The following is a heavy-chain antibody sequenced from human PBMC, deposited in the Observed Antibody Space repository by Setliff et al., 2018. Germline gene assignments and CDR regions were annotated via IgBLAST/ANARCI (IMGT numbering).Heavy chain of an antibody. CDR1: GASLRSGSNY. J-gene: IGHJ6*02. CDR3: AKEHVVISFVTNTHHHYGMDV. CDR2: IYTDGTT. Sequence: LSLTCTVSGASLRSGSNYWGWFRQPAGKGLEWVGRIYTDGTTNYNPSLKSRVSISADTSMNHFSLRMTPVSAADTAVYYCAKEHVVISFVTNTHHHYGMDVWGQGTTVTVSS. D-gene: IGHD2-8*01. V-gene: IGHV4-61*02.